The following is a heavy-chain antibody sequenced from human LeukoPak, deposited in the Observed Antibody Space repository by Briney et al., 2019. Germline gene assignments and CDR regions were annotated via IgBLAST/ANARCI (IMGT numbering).Heavy chain of an antibody. D-gene: IGHD3-10*01. Sequence: ASVTVSYKASGYTFTSYGINWVRQAPGQGLEWMGWISPYNGNTNYAQNLQGRVTMTTDTSTRTAYMEVRGLRSDDTAVYYCARDVAPGTASRDDAFDIRGQGTMVTVSS. CDR3: ARDVAPGTASRDDAFDI. CDR1: GYTFTSYG. J-gene: IGHJ3*02. V-gene: IGHV1-18*01. CDR2: ISPYNGNT.